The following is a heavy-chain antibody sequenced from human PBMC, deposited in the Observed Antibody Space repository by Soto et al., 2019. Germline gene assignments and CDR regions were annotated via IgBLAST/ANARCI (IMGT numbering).Heavy chain of an antibody. CDR3: ARLFYNWNSWVDS. V-gene: IGHV3-11*01. CDR1: GFSFSDFY. J-gene: IGHJ4*02. CDR2: IHRSGSPI. D-gene: IGHD1-20*01. Sequence: QVQLVESGGGLVKPGGSLKLSCAASGFSFSDFYMVWIRQAPGKGLEWISYIHRSGSPIYYADSVKGRFTISRDNAKTSLSLQMNSLRAEDTAVYYCARLFYNWNSWVDSWGQGTLVTVSS.